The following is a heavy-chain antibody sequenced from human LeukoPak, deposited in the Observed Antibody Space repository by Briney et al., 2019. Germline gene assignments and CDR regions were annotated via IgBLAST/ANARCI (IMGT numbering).Heavy chain of an antibody. CDR2: FDPEDGET. J-gene: IGHJ4*02. CDR1: GYTLTELS. CDR3: APYYSGSSWYPRY. D-gene: IGHD6-13*01. V-gene: IGHV1-24*01. Sequence: ASVEVSCKVSGYTLTELSMHWVRQAPGKGLEWMGGFDPEDGETIYAQKFQGRVTMTEDTSTDTAYMELSSLRSEDTAVYYCAPYYSGSSWYPRYWGQGTLVTVSS.